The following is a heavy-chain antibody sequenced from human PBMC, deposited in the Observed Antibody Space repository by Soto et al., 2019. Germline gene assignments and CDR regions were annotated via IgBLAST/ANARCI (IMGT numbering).Heavy chain of an antibody. V-gene: IGHV1-69*12. J-gene: IGHJ5*02. CDR3: ARDGDPQSAFWSGPLGGGRFDP. Sequence: QVQLVQSGAEVKKPGSSVSVSCKTSGGTFGNSAVTWVRQAPGQGLEWLGGIVPMFGTANYAQKFQGRVTITADESTITAYMELNSLKTDDTAVYYCARDGDPQSAFWSGPLGGGRFDPWGQGTLVTVSS. D-gene: IGHD3-3*01. CDR1: GGTFGNSA. CDR2: IVPMFGTA.